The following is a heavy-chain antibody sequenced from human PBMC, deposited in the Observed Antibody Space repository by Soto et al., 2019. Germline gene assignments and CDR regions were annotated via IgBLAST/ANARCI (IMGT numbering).Heavy chain of an antibody. D-gene: IGHD5-18*01. J-gene: IGHJ4*02. CDR3: AREPNESYYFDY. Sequence: QVHLVQSGAEVKKPGASVKVSCKASGYTFTNYYIHWVRQAPGQGLEWLGIIRPSGGRTEYAQRFQGRDTMTRDTSTSTVYKELTSLTSEDTAVYYCAREPNESYYFDYWGQGTLVTVSS. CDR1: GYTFTNYY. CDR2: IRPSGGRT. V-gene: IGHV1-46*01.